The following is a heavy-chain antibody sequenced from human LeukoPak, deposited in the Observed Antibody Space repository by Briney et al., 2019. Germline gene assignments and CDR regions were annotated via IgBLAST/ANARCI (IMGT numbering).Heavy chain of an antibody. CDR2: INEDGRET. D-gene: IGHD3-9*01. CDR1: GFTFSIYW. J-gene: IGHJ4*02. CDR3: ARGNYDILN. V-gene: IGHV3-7*05. Sequence: GGSLRLSCEASGFTFSIYWMTWVRQAPGKGLEWVANINEDGRETNSVDSVKGRFTISRNNAKNSLYLQMSGLGAEDTAVYYCARGNYDILNWGQGTLVTVSS.